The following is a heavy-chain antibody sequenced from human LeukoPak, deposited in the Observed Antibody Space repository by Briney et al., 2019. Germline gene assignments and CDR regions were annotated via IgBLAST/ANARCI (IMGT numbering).Heavy chain of an antibody. D-gene: IGHD3-10*01. CDR2: FYNSGSS. V-gene: IGHV4-59*12. CDR3: ARGRRAYDY. CDR1: GGSISDYY. Sequence: SETLSLTCTVSGGSISDYYRGWIRQPPGKGLEWIGYFYNSGSSTYNPSLKSRVTISVDRSKNQLSLKLSSVTAADTAVYYCARGRRAYDYWGQGTLVTVSS. J-gene: IGHJ4*02.